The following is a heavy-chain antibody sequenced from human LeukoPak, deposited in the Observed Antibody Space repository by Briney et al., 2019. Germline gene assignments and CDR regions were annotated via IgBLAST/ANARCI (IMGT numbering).Heavy chain of an antibody. D-gene: IGHD3-10*01. J-gene: IGHJ4*02. Sequence: PGGSLRLSCAASGFTFSSYWMSWVRQAPGKGLEWVANIKQDGSEKYYVDSVKGRFTISRDNAKNSLYLQMNSLRAEDTAVYYCARDTEIWFGESYFDYWGQGTLVTVSS. CDR1: GFTFSSYW. V-gene: IGHV3-7*01. CDR2: IKQDGSEK. CDR3: ARDTEIWFGESYFDY.